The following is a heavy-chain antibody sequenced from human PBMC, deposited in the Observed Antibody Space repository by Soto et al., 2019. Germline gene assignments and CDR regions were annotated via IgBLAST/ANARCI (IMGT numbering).Heavy chain of an antibody. CDR1: GFTFSSYA. CDR2: ISYDGSNK. Sequence: PGGSLRLSCAASGFTFSSYAMHWVRQAPGKGLEWVAVISYDGSNKYYADSVKGRFTISRDNSKNTLYLQMNSLRAEDTAVYYCARDRSSSGPDYWGQGTLVTVS. CDR3: ARDRSSSGPDY. D-gene: IGHD6-6*01. J-gene: IGHJ4*02. V-gene: IGHV3-30-3*01.